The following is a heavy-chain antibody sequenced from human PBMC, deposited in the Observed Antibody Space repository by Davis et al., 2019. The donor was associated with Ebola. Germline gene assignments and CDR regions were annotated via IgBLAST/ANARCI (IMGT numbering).Heavy chain of an antibody. Sequence: GESLKISCQGSGSSFTSNRIGWVRQMPGKGLEWMGSIYPGDSDTRYSPSFQGQVTISADKSITTAYLQWSSLRASDTAMYYCATLRRTITGMDDGFDIWGQGTMVTVSP. CDR3: ATLRRTITGMDDGFDI. D-gene: IGHD2-8*02. CDR1: GSSFTSNR. J-gene: IGHJ3*02. V-gene: IGHV5-51*01. CDR2: IYPGDSDT.